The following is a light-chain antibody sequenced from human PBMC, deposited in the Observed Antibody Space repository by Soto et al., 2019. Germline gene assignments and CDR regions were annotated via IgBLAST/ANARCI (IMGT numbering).Light chain of an antibody. V-gene: IGLV1-40*01. J-gene: IGLJ3*02. CDR3: QSYDTRLGAEL. CDR2: GNT. CDR1: SSNFGARYD. Sequence: QSVLTQPPSVSGAPGQRVTLSCTGSSSNFGARYDVHWYQHIPGKAPKLIIFGNTNRPSGVPDRFSGSRSGTSASLVIAGLQPEDEAHYYCQSYDTRLGAELFGGGPMLTVL.